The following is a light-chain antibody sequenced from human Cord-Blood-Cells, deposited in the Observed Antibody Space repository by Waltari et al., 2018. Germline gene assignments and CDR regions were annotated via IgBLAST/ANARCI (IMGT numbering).Light chain of an antibody. Sequence: NFLLTQPHSVSESPGKTVTIPCTGSSGSIASNYVQWYQQHPGSAPTTVIYEDNQRPSGVPDRFSGSIDSSSNSASLTISGLKTEDEADYYCQSYDSSTVVFGGGTKLTVL. CDR2: EDN. J-gene: IGLJ2*01. CDR1: SGSIASNY. CDR3: QSYDSSTVV. V-gene: IGLV6-57*02.